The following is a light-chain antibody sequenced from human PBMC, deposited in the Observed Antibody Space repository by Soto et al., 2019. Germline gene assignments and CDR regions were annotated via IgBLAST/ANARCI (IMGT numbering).Light chain of an antibody. V-gene: IGKV3D-15*01. J-gene: IGKJ5*01. Sequence: EIVMTQSAAALSETPLERATLSCIASQSVSSNLAWYQQKPGQAPRLLIYGASIRATGIPARFSGSGSGTEFTLTISSLQSEDFAVYYCQQYNNWPPITFGQGTRLEIK. CDR1: QSVSSN. CDR3: QQYNNWPPIT. CDR2: GAS.